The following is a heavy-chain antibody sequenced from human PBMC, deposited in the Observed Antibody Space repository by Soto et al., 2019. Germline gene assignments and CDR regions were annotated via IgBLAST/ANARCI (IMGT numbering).Heavy chain of an antibody. Sequence: EVQLLESGGGLVQPGGSLRLSCAASGFIFGDHAMSWVRQAPGRGLEWVSDISASGGATHYADSVRGRFTTSRDNSKNTVYLQMNTLRAEDTAIYYCATKKEDIVVVVAVAHDHWGQGTLVTVSS. V-gene: IGHV3-23*01. J-gene: IGHJ4*02. D-gene: IGHD2-15*01. CDR1: GFIFGDHA. CDR2: ISASGGAT. CDR3: ATKKEDIVVVVAVAHDH.